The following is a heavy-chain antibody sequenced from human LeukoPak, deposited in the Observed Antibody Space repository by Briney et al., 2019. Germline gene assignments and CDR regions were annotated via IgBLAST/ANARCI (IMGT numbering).Heavy chain of an antibody. V-gene: IGHV1-69*05. CDR2: IIPISSTA. D-gene: IGHD6-19*01. J-gene: IGHJ4*02. CDR1: GGTFSSYV. Sequence: ASVKVSCKASGGTFSSYVISWVRQAPGQGLEWMGGIIPISSTANYAQKFQGRLTMTRDTSTSTVYMEVSSLRSEDTAVYYCATLAGGIDYWGQGTLVTVSS. CDR3: ATLAGGIDY.